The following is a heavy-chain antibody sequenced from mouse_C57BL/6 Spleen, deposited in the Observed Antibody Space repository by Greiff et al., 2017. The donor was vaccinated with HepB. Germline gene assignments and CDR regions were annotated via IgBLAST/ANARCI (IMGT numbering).Heavy chain of an antibody. CDR1: GYTFTSYW. V-gene: IGHV1-64*01. CDR3: ALIVTTNYYAMDY. CDR2: IHPNSGST. J-gene: IGHJ4*01. D-gene: IGHD2-3*01. Sequence: VQLQQPGAELVKPGASVKLSCKASGYTFTSYWMHWVKQRPGQGLEWIGMIHPNSGSTNYNEKFKSKATLTVDKSSSTAYMQLSSLTSEDSAVYYCALIVTTNYYAMDYWGQGTSVTVSS.